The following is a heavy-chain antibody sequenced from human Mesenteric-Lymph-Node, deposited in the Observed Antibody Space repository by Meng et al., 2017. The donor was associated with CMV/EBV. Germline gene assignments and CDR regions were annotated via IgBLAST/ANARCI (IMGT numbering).Heavy chain of an antibody. CDR3: ARNVYRWGFDY. J-gene: IGHJ4*02. Sequence: GSLRLSCTVSGDSVSGGSYYWTWIRQAPGKGLEWIGYIYNSVSTNYNPSLKSRVTISVDTSKNQFSLKLSSVTAADTAVYYCARNVYRWGFDYWGQGTLVTVSS. V-gene: IGHV4-61*01. CDR2: IYNSVST. D-gene: IGHD2-8*02. CDR1: GDSVSGGSYY.